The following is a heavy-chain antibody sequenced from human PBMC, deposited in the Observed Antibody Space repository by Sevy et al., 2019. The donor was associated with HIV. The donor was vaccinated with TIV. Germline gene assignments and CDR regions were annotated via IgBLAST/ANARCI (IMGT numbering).Heavy chain of an antibody. Sequence: GGSLRLSCAASGFTFSSYEMNWVRQAPGKGLEWVSYISSSGSTIYYADSVKGRFTISRDNAKNSLYLQMNSLRAEDTAVYYCARDYGGGWGLYYYYGMDVWAQGTTVTVSS. CDR2: ISSSGSTI. V-gene: IGHV3-48*03. J-gene: IGHJ6*02. D-gene: IGHD3-10*01. CDR3: ARDYGGGWGLYYYYGMDV. CDR1: GFTFSSYE.